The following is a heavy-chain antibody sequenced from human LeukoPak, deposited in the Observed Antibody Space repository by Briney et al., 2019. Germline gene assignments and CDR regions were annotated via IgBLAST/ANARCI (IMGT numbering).Heavy chain of an antibody. D-gene: IGHD3-3*01. J-gene: IGHJ4*02. CDR1: GGSFSGYY. V-gene: IGHV4-34*01. Sequence: SETLSLTCAVYGGSFSGYYWSWIRQPPGKGLEWIGEINHSGSTNYNPSLKSRVTISVDTSKNQFSLKLSSVTAADTAVYYCARVPTTIFGVVITGLDYWGQGTLVTVSS. CDR2: INHSGST. CDR3: ARVPTTIFGVVITGLDY.